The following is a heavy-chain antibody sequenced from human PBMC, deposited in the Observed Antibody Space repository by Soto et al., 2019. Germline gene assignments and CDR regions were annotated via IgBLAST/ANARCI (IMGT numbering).Heavy chain of an antibody. Sequence: QVQLVESGGGVVQPGRSLRLSCAASGFTFSSYGMHWVRQAPGKGLEWVAVIWYDGSNKYYADSVKGRFTISRDNSKNTLYLQMNSLRAEDTAVYYCARPNLLIDPHYYGMDVWGQGTTVTVSS. CDR3: ARPNLLIDPHYYGMDV. D-gene: IGHD2-21*01. V-gene: IGHV3-33*01. CDR2: IWYDGSNK. J-gene: IGHJ6*02. CDR1: GFTFSSYG.